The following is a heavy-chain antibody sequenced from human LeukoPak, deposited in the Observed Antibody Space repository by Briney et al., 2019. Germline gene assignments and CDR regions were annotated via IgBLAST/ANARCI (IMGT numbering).Heavy chain of an antibody. CDR1: GGSISSSSYY. Sequence: SETLSLTCTVSGGSISSSSYYWGWIRQPPGKGLEWIGSIYYSGSTYYNPSLKSRVTISVDTSKNQFSLKLSSVTAADTAVYYCARAMVRGVGFDYWGQGTLVTVSS. V-gene: IGHV4-39*01. D-gene: IGHD3-10*01. CDR2: IYYSGST. CDR3: ARAMVRGVGFDY. J-gene: IGHJ4*02.